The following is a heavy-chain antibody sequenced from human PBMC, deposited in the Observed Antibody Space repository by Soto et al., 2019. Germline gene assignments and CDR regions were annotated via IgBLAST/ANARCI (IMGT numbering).Heavy chain of an antibody. J-gene: IGHJ6*02. CDR2: ILWNSGAA. V-gene: IGHV3-9*02. D-gene: IGHD5-12*01. CDR3: GNDVAPGGLEV. Sequence: SLRLSCLVSGFTTFDHGMHWVRQSPAKGLEWVSGILWNSGAAGYADSVKGRFTISRDRAKRALYLQMDSLRPEDTALYYCGNDVAPGGLEVWGQGTKVTVYS. CDR1: GFTTFDHG.